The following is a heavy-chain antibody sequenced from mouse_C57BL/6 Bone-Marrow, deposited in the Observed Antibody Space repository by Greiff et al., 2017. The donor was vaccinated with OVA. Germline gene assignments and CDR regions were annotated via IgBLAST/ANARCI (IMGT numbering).Heavy chain of an antibody. Sequence: QVQLQQSGPELVKPGASVKISCKASGYAFSSSWMNWVKQRPGKGLEWIGRLYPGDGDTNYNGKFKGKATLTADKSSSTAYMQLSSLTSEDAAVYFCARWGWDDWFAYWGQGTLVTVSA. V-gene: IGHV1-82*01. CDR2: LYPGDGDT. CDR3: ARWGWDDWFAY. J-gene: IGHJ3*01. D-gene: IGHD4-1*01. CDR1: GYAFSSSW.